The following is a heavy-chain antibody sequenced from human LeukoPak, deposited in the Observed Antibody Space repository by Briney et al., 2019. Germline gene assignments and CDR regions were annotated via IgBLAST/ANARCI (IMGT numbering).Heavy chain of an antibody. CDR3: ARLTLTGVGGRGWFDA. CDR1: GNSISTSGWS. Sequence: SATLSLTCIVSGNSISTSGWSWGWIRQPPGKGLESIGTMPYDENVSDNEIPSYNPSLKRRVTISADTSKNQLSLKVNSVTAADTASYYCARLTLTGVGGRGWFDAWGQGTLVIVSS. CDR2: MPYDENVSDNEIP. D-gene: IGHD3-3*01. V-gene: IGHV4-39*01. J-gene: IGHJ5*02.